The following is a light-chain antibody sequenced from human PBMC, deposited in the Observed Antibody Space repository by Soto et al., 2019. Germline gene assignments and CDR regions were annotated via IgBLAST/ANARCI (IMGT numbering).Light chain of an antibody. V-gene: IGKV3-11*01. Sequence: EILLPQSPATLSLSPGEIATLSCRASQSVSSYLAWYQQKPGQAPRLLIYDASNRATGIPARFSGSGSGTDFTLTISSLEPEDFAVYYCQQRSNWPTFGQGTKVDIK. CDR1: QSVSSY. CDR3: QQRSNWPT. CDR2: DAS. J-gene: IGKJ1*01.